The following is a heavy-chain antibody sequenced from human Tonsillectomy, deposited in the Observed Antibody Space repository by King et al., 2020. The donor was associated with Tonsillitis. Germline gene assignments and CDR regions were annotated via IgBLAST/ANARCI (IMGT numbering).Heavy chain of an antibody. CDR2: ISVYNGNT. CDR3: ARDWYDYVWGSYRSIAPLDY. D-gene: IGHD3-16*02. V-gene: IGHV1-18*04. Sequence: QLVQSGAEVKKPGASVKVSCKASGYTLISYGISWVRQAPGQGLEWMGWISVYNGNTNYAQKLQGRVTMTTDTSTSTAYMELRSLRSDDTAVYYCARDWYDYVWGSYRSIAPLDYWGQGTLVTVSS. J-gene: IGHJ4*02. CDR1: GYTLISYG.